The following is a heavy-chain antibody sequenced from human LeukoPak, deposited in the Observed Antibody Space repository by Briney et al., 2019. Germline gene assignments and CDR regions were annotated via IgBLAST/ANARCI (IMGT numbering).Heavy chain of an antibody. CDR1: GFSFSSYG. J-gene: IGHJ1*01. V-gene: IGHV3-30*02. CDR3: AKSYCVRCDISHGRGWSDW. Sequence: GESLRLSWATSGFSFSSYGMSWVRQAPGKGLEWLAFIHYDGSDKNYADSVKGRFSISRDNSKKTLYLQMSSLGFDATAIYHCAKSYCVRCDISHGRGWSDWGGERTLVTVSS. CDR2: IHYDGSDK. D-gene: IGHD3-3*01.